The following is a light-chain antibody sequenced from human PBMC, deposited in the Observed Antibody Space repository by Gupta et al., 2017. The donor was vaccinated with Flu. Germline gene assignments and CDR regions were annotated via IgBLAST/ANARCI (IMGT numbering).Light chain of an antibody. J-gene: IGLJ2*01. CDR2: EGS. CDR1: GSDVGSHSL. Sequence: QSALTQPASVSGSPGQSITISCTETGSDVGSHSLVSWYQQHPVKAPKFIIYEGSERPSGISDRFSGSKSGNTASLTISGLRAEDEADYYCCSYAGSSPVFGGGTRLTVL. V-gene: IGLV2-23*01. CDR3: CSYAGSSPV.